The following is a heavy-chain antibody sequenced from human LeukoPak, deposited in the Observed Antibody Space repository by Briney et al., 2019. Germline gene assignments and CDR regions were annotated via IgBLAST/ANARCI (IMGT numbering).Heavy chain of an antibody. D-gene: IGHD6-19*01. V-gene: IGHV3-23*01. CDR1: GFTFSSYA. Sequence: PGGSLRLSCAASGFTFSSYAMSWVRQAPGKGLAWVSAISGSGGSTYYADSVKGRFTISRDNSKNTLYLQMNSLRAEDTAVYYCAKDPLDSIAVAGTAAFDIWGQGTMVTVSS. CDR3: AKDPLDSIAVAGTAAFDI. CDR2: ISGSGGST. J-gene: IGHJ3*02.